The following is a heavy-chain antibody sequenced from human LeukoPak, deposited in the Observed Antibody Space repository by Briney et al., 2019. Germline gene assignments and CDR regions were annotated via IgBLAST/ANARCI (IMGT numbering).Heavy chain of an antibody. D-gene: IGHD3-3*01. V-gene: IGHV3-74*01. CDR1: GFTLSSYW. CDR2: INSDGSST. Sequence: GGSLRLSCAASGFTLSSYWMHWVRQAPGKGLVWVSRINSDGSSTSYADSVKGRFTISRDNAKNTLYLQMNSLRAEDTAVYYCARSPPTIFGVVTILDYWGQGTLVTVSS. J-gene: IGHJ4*02. CDR3: ARSPPTIFGVVTILDY.